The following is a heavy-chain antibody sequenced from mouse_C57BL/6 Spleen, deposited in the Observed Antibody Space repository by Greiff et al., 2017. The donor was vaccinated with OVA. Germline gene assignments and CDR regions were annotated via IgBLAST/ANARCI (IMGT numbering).Heavy chain of an antibody. CDR1: GYSFTSYY. V-gene: IGHV1-66*01. CDR2: IYPGSGNT. J-gene: IGHJ4*01. Sequence: VQLQHSGPELVKPGASVKISCKASGYSFTSYYIHWVKQRPGQGLEWIGWIYPGSGNTKYNEKFKGKATLTADTSSSTAYMQLSSLTSEDSAVYYCARYHYYGSSYAMDYWGQGTSVTVSS. CDR3: ARYHYYGSSYAMDY. D-gene: IGHD1-1*01.